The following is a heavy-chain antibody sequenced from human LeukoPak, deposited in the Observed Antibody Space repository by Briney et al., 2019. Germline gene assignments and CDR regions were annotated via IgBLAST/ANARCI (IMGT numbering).Heavy chain of an antibody. CDR3: ARDHEIYDSGSDWYFDL. Sequence: GGSLRLSCAASGFTFSSYGMHWVRQAPGKGLEWVAVIWYDGSNKYYADSVKGRFTISRDNSKNTLYLQVNSLRAEDTAVYYCARDHEIYDSGSDWYFDLWAVAPWSLSPQ. D-gene: IGHD3-10*01. CDR1: GFTFSSYG. J-gene: IGHJ2*01. CDR2: IWYDGSNK. V-gene: IGHV3-33*01.